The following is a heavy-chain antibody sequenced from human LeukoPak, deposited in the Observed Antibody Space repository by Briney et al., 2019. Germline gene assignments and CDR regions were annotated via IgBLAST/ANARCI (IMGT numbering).Heavy chain of an antibody. V-gene: IGHV4-59*01. CDR3: ASARSGYYSGY. Sequence: PSETLSLTCTVSGGSISSYYWSWIRQPPGKGLKWIGHIYYSGSTNYNPSLKSRVTISVDTSKNQFSLKLSSVTAADTAVYYCASARSGYYSGYWGQGTLVTVSS. D-gene: IGHD3-3*01. CDR1: GGSISSYY. J-gene: IGHJ4*02. CDR2: IYYSGST.